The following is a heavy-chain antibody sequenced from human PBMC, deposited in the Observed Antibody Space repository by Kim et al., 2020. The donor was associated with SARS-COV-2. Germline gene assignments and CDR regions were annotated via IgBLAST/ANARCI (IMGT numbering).Heavy chain of an antibody. D-gene: IGHD5-18*01. CDR3: ARVTSMTLRTFNI. Sequence: SETLSLTCTVSGGSVNSGGYYWSWLRQPPGERLEWLGYIFRIGSTNYNPSLRRRVTISVDTSKNQFALNLSSVTAADTAMYYCARVTSMTLRTFNIWGRGTLVTVSS. CDR2: IFRIGST. J-gene: IGHJ3*02. V-gene: IGHV4-61*08. CDR1: GGSVNSGGYY.